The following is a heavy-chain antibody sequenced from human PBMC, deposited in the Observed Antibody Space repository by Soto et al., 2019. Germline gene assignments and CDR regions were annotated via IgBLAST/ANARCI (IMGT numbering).Heavy chain of an antibody. V-gene: IGHV1-69*13. Sequence: ASVKVSCKASGGTFSSYAISWVRQAAGQGLEWMGGIIPIFGTANYAQKFQGRVTITADESTSTAYMELRSLRSEDTDVYYCAREGVNDYGGNSGIDYWGQGTLVTVSS. CDR2: IIPIFGTA. J-gene: IGHJ4*02. D-gene: IGHD4-17*01. CDR1: GGTFSSYA. CDR3: AREGVNDYGGNSGIDY.